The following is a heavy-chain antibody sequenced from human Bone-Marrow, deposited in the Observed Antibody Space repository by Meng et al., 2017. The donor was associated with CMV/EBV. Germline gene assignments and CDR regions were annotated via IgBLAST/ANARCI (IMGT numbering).Heavy chain of an antibody. Sequence: GGSLRLSCAASGSTFSSYAMSWVRQAPGKGLEWVSAISGSGGSTYYADSVKGRFTISRDNSKNTLYLQMNSLRAEDTAVYYCAKFQCTNGVCFRNYFDDWGQGTRVTVSS. CDR1: GSTFSSYA. V-gene: IGHV3-23*01. D-gene: IGHD2-8*01. CDR2: ISGSGGST. CDR3: AKFQCTNGVCFRNYFDD. J-gene: IGHJ4*02.